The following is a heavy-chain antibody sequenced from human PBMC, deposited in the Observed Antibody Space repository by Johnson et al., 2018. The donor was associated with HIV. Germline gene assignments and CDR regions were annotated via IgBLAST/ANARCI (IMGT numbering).Heavy chain of an antibody. CDR3: AAPPERTGADDAFDI. Sequence: VQLVESGGGVVRPGGSLRLSCAASGFTFNDYGMTWVRQVPGNGLEWVSGINWNGGRTDYADSVKGRFTISRDNAKKSLYLQMNSLRAEDTAVYYCAAPPERTGADDAFDIWGQGTMVTVSS. CDR2: INWNGGRT. D-gene: IGHD1-1*01. CDR1: GFTFNDYG. J-gene: IGHJ3*02. V-gene: IGHV3-20*04.